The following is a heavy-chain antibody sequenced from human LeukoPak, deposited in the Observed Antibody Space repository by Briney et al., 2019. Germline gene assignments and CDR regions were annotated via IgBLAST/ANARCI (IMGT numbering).Heavy chain of an antibody. CDR1: GGSIKSNNW. CDR3: ARAPELGMSRPFDY. J-gene: IGHJ4*02. D-gene: IGHD7-27*01. Sequence: SETLSLTCAVSGGSIKSNNWWSWVRQPPGKGLEWIGEIYHSGSTNYNPSLKSRVTISVDTSKNQFSLKLSSVTAADTAVYYCARAPELGMSRPFDYWGQGTLVTVSS. CDR2: IYHSGST. V-gene: IGHV4-4*02.